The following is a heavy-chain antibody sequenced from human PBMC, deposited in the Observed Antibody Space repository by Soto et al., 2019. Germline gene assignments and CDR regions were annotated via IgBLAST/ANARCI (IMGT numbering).Heavy chain of an antibody. J-gene: IGHJ6*02. CDR3: ARGTYYDFWSGYYRAGYYYVMDV. CDR2: INHSGST. D-gene: IGHD3-3*01. CDR1: GGSFSGYY. V-gene: IGHV4-34*01. Sequence: SETLSLTCAVYGGSFSGYYWSWIRQPPGKGLEWIGEINHSGSTNYNPSLKSRVTISVDTSKNQFSLKLSSVTAADTAVYYCARGTYYDFWSGYYRAGYYYVMDVWGQGTTVTVSS.